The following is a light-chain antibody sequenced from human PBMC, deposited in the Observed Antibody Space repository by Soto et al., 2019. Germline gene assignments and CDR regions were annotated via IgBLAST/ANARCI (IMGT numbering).Light chain of an antibody. V-gene: IGKV1-5*03. CDR1: QSISSW. CDR2: KAS. J-gene: IGKJ3*01. Sequence: DIQMTQSPSTLSASVGDRVTITCRASQSISSWLAWYQQKPGKAPKLLIYKASSLESGVPSRFSGSGSGTEFILTISSLQPDDFATYYCQQYNSNPFTFGPGTKVDIK. CDR3: QQYNSNPFT.